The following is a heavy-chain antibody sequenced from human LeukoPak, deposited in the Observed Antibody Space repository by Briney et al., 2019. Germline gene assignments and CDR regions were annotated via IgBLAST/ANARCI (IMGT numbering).Heavy chain of an antibody. CDR3: ATGKYDSSGYYYFY. CDR2: VDPEDGET. CDR1: GYTFTDYY. D-gene: IGHD3-22*01. V-gene: IGHV1-69-2*01. J-gene: IGHJ4*02. Sequence: ATVKISCKVSGYTFTDYYMHWVQQAPGKGLEWMGLVDPEDGETIYAEEFQGRVTITADTSTDTAYMELSSLRSEDTAVYYCATGKYDSSGYYYFYWGQGTLVTVSS.